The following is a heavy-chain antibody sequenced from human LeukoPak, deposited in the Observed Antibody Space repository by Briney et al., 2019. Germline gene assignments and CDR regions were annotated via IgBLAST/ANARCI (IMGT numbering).Heavy chain of an antibody. Sequence: ASVKVSCKASGYTFTSYGISWVRQAPGQGLEWMGWISAYNGNTNYAQKLQGRVTMTTDTSTSTAYMDLRSLRSDDTAVYYRARSFGGDFWSGYTDNWFDPWGQGTLVTVSS. D-gene: IGHD3-3*01. CDR2: ISAYNGNT. CDR1: GYTFTSYG. CDR3: ARSFGGDFWSGYTDNWFDP. V-gene: IGHV1-18*01. J-gene: IGHJ5*02.